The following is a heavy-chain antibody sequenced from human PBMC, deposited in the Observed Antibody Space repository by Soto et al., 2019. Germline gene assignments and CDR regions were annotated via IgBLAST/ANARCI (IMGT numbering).Heavy chain of an antibody. V-gene: IGHV1-3*01. D-gene: IGHD2-8*01. CDR3: ARDGRPYCTNGVCYLGY. Sequence: QVQLVQSGAEVKKPGASVKVSCKASGYTFTSYAMHWVRQAPGQRLEWMGWINAGNGNTKYSQKFQGRVTITRDTSASTAYMELSSLRSEDTAVYYCARDGRPYCTNGVCYLGYWGQGTLVTVSS. CDR1: GYTFTSYA. J-gene: IGHJ4*02. CDR2: INAGNGNT.